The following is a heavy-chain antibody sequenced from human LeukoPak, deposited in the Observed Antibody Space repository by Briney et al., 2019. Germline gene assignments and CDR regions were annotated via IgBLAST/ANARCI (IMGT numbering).Heavy chain of an antibody. D-gene: IGHD3-10*01. CDR2: INAGNGNT. CDR1: GYTFTSYA. J-gene: IGHJ4*02. V-gene: IGHV1-3*01. Sequence: GASVKVSCKASGYTFTSYAMHWVRQAPGQRLEWMGWINAGNGNTKYSQKFQGRVTITRDTSASTAYMELSSLRSEDTAVYYCARVRSITMVRGKSYYFDYWGQGTLVTVSS. CDR3: ARVRSITMVRGKSYYFDY.